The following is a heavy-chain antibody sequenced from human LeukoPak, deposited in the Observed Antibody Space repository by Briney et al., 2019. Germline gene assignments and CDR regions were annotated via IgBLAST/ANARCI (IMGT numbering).Heavy chain of an antibody. CDR1: GYTFTGYY. CDR3: ATLAAVAGPF. D-gene: IGHD6-19*01. Sequence: GASAKVSCKASGYTFTGYYMHWVRQAPGQGLEWMGWINPNSGGTNYAPKFQGRVTMTRDTSISTAYMELSRLTSDDTAVYYCATLAAVAGPFWGQGTLVTVSS. J-gene: IGHJ4*02. CDR2: INPNSGGT. V-gene: IGHV1-2*02.